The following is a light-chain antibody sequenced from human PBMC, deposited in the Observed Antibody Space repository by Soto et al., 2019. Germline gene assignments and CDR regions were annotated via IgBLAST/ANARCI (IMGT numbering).Light chain of an antibody. V-gene: IGLV2-8*01. J-gene: IGLJ2*01. CDR3: TSYAGSDNVI. CDR1: SSDVGGHNY. CDR2: EVI. Sequence: QSVLTQPPSASGSPGQSVTISCTGTSSDVGGHNYVSWYQQHPGKAPKLLIYEVIQRPSGVPDRFSGSKSGNTASLTVSGLQAEDEADYYCTSYAGSDNVIFGGGTKLTFL.